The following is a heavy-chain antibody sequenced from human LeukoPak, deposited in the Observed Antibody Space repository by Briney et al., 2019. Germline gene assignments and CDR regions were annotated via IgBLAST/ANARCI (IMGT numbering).Heavy chain of an antibody. CDR2: ISSSGSTI. CDR3: AKARFVGVVVAAYDY. Sequence: GGSLRLSCAASGFTFSSYEMNWVRQAPGKGLEWVSYISSSGSTIYYADSVKGRFTISRDNSKNTLYLQMNSLRAEDTAVYYCAKARFVGVVVAAYDYWGQGTLVTVSS. CDR1: GFTFSSYE. V-gene: IGHV3-48*03. D-gene: IGHD2-15*01. J-gene: IGHJ4*02.